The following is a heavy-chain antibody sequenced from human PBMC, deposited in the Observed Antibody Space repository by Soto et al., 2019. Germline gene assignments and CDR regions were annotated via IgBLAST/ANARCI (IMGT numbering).Heavy chain of an antibody. D-gene: IGHD2-21*01. CDR2: IKSKIDGGTT. V-gene: IGHV3-15*07. CDR1: GFTFSNAW. Sequence: EVQLVESGGGLVKPGGSLRLSCAGSGFTFSNAWMNWVRQAPGKGLEWVGRIKSKIDGGTTDYTAPVKGRFTISRDDSKNTVYLQLNSLKTEDTAVYYCTTDHTYEYDGTCYDHWGQGALITVSS. CDR3: TTDHTYEYDGTCYDH. J-gene: IGHJ4*02.